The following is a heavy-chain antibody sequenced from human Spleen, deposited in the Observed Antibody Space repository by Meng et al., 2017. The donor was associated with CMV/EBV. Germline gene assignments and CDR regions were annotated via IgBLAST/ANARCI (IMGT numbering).Heavy chain of an antibody. Sequence: SETLSLTCTVSGDSVSSGSYYWSWIRQSPGKGLEWIGYIHNTGSTKYNPSLKSRVTMSLDPSKNQISLKLSSVTAADTAVYYCARGRVDRRYGGNSATDYWGQGTLVTVSS. CDR3: ARGRVDRRYGGNSATDY. J-gene: IGHJ4*02. D-gene: IGHD4-23*01. CDR2: IHNTGST. CDR1: GDSVSSGSYY. V-gene: IGHV4-61*01.